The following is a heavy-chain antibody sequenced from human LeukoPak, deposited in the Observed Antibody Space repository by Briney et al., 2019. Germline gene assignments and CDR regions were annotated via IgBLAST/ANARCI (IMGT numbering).Heavy chain of an antibody. CDR1: GGSVSSGSYY. J-gene: IGHJ4*02. D-gene: IGHD3-10*01. Sequence: SETLSLTCTVSGGSVSSGSYYWSWVRQPPGKGLEWIGDIYYSGSTNYNPSLKSRLTISVDTSKNQFSLKLSSVTAADTAVYYCARYCYGSGSYQGGFDYWGQGTLVTVSS. V-gene: IGHV4-61*01. CDR2: IYYSGST. CDR3: ARYCYGSGSYQGGFDY.